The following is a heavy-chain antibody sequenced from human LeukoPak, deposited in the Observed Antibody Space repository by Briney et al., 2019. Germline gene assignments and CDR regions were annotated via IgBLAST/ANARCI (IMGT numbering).Heavy chain of an antibody. Sequence: ASVKVSCKASGYTFTSYDISWVRQAPGQGLEWMGGITPMFGTANYAQKFQGRVTITADESTSTAYMELSSLRSEDTAVYYCVRDGSYYDSSGYYYLYWGQGTLVTVSS. CDR1: GYTFTSYD. CDR2: ITPMFGTA. D-gene: IGHD3-22*01. J-gene: IGHJ4*02. V-gene: IGHV1-69*13. CDR3: VRDGSYYDSSGYYYLY.